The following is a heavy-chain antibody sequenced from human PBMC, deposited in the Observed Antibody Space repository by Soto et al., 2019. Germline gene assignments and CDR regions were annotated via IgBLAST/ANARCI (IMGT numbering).Heavy chain of an antibody. CDR1: GFTFSMYS. CDR3: ARDHLILPAHDFFYGSDV. V-gene: IGHV3-7*03. CDR2: IPQEGVDG. Sequence: GALRLSCEVSGFTFSMYSMSWVRQSPGKGLEWVAKIPQEGVDGHYADSVKGRFTISRDNGKNSLYLQLNNLRAEDTAVYYCARDHLILPAHDFFYGSDVWGRGATVTVSS. D-gene: IGHD2-21*02. J-gene: IGHJ6*02.